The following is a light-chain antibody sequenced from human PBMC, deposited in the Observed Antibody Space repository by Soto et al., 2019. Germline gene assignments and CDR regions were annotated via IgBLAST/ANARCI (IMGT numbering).Light chain of an antibody. CDR2: DDI. V-gene: IGLV3-21*02. CDR3: QVWDSSVV. CDR1: DIGKKN. J-gene: IGLJ3*02. Sequence: SYELTQPPSVSVAPGQTARITCGGTDIGKKNVHWYQQRPGQAPVVVIYDDIDRPSGIPERISGSNSGNTATLTINRVEAGDEADYYCQVWDSSVVFGGGTKLTVL.